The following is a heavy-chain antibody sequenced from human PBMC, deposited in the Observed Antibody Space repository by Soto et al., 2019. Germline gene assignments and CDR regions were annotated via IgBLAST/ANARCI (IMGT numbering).Heavy chain of an antibody. CDR3: AGVTGSHYYYYGMDV. CDR1: GDSVSSNSAA. CDR2: TYYRSKWYN. V-gene: IGHV6-1*01. D-gene: IGHD5-18*01. J-gene: IGHJ6*02. Sequence: PSQTLSLTCAISGDSVSSNSAAWTWIRQSPSRGLEWLGRTYYRSKWYNDYAESVKSRKTINPDTSKNQFSLQLNSVTPEDTAVYYCAGVTGSHYYYYGMDVWGQGTTVTVS.